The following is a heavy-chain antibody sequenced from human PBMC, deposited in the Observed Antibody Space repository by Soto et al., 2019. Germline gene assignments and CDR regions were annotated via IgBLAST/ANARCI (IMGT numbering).Heavy chain of an antibody. CDR2: IYHSGNT. Sequence: PSETLSLTCAVSGGSFTSNNWWTWIRQPPGKGLEWIGSIYHSGNTYYNPSLKSRVTLSIDTSKNQFSLKLRSVTAADTAMYYCARVKLAGRGSFHDWGQGTLVTVSS. J-gene: IGHJ4*02. V-gene: IGHV4-38-2*01. CDR3: ARVKLAGRGSFHD. D-gene: IGHD3-3*02. CDR1: GGSFTSNNW.